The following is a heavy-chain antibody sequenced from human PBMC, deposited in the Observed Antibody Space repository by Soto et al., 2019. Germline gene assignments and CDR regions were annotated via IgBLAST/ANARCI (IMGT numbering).Heavy chain of an antibody. CDR1: GFTFSSYA. V-gene: IGHV3-30-3*01. CDR3: ARDTPNWNASILFEY. Sequence: PWGSLRLSCAASGFTFSSYAMHWFRQAPGKGLEWVAVISYDGSNKYYADSVKGRFTISRDNSKNTLYLQMNSLRAEDTAVYYCARDTPNWNASILFEYWGQGTMVPVSS. J-gene: IGHJ4*02. D-gene: IGHD1-1*01. CDR2: ISYDGSNK.